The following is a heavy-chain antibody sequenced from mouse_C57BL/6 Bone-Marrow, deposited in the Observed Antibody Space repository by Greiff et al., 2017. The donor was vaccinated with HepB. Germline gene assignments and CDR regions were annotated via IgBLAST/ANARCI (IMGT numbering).Heavy chain of an antibody. J-gene: IGHJ4*01. CDR1: GYTFTSYG. CDR3: ARNDGSRSGAMDY. CDR2: IYPGSGNT. D-gene: IGHD1-1*01. V-gene: IGHV1-81*01. Sequence: VQLQQSGAELARPGASVKLSCKASGYTFTSYGISWVKQRTGQGLEWIGEIYPGSGNTYYNEKFKGKATLTADKSSSTAYMELRSLTSEDSAVSFCARNDGSRSGAMDYGGRGTSVTVSS.